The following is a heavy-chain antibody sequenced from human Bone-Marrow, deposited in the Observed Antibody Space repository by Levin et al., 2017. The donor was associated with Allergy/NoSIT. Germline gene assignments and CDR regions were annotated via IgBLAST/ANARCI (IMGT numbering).Heavy chain of an antibody. J-gene: IGHJ4*02. CDR3: ATLGGLWWDY. D-gene: IGHD2-21*01. CDR2: LYSGGST. Sequence: ETLSLTCAASGFRVNGNYMSWVRQAPGKGLEWVSVLYSGGSTDYADSVKGRFSVSRDSSKNTLFLQMNSLRAEDTAVYYCATLGGLWWDYWGQGTPVIVSS. V-gene: IGHV3-53*01. CDR1: GFRVNGNY.